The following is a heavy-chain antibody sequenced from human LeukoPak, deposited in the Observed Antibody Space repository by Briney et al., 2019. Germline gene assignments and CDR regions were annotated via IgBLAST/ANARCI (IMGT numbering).Heavy chain of an antibody. V-gene: IGHV3-30*18. D-gene: IGHD1-26*01. CDR2: ISYDGSNK. CDR1: GFTFSSYG. CDR3: AKDRGGIVGDTYFDY. J-gene: IGHJ4*02. Sequence: GGSLRLSCAASGFTFSSYGMHWARQAPGKGLEWVAVISYDGSNKYYADSVKGRFTISRDNSKNSLYPQMNSLRAEDTAVYYCAKDRGGIVGDTYFDYWGQGTLVTVSS.